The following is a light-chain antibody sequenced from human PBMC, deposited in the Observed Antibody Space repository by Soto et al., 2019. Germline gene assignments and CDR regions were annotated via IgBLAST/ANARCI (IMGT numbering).Light chain of an antibody. V-gene: IGKV3-15*01. CDR3: QQYNSWPWT. CDR1: QSVSSN. CDR2: GAS. J-gene: IGKJ1*01. Sequence: EIVMTQSPATLSVSPGERATLSCRASQSVSSNLAWYQQKPGQAPRLLIYGASTRATGIPARFSGSGSGTDFTLTISSLEPEDIAVYYCQQYNSWPWTFGQGTKVDIK.